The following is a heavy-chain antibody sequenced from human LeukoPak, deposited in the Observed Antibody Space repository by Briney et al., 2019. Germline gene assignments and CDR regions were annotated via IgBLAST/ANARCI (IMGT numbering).Heavy chain of an antibody. D-gene: IGHD3-9*01. Sequence: SVKVSCKASGGTFSNYAISWVRQAPGQGREWMGGIIPIFGTANYAQKFQGRVTITTDESTSTAYMELSRLRSEDTAVSSCARGRWKGDILTGQLDYWGQGTLVTVSS. CDR2: IIPIFGTA. CDR3: ARGRWKGDILTGQLDY. CDR1: GGTFSNYA. J-gene: IGHJ4*02. V-gene: IGHV1-69*05.